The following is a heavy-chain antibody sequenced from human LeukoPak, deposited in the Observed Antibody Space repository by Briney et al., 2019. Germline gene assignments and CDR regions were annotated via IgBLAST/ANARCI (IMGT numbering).Heavy chain of an antibody. CDR3: ARDLPRTMVRGVNNWFDP. Sequence: SETLSLTCTVSGGSISSSSYYWGWIRQPPGKGLEWIGSIYYSGSTYYNPSLKSRVTISVDTSKNQFSLKLSSVTAADTAVYYCARDLPRTMVRGVNNWFDPWGQGTLVTVSS. CDR2: IYYSGST. D-gene: IGHD3-10*01. J-gene: IGHJ5*02. V-gene: IGHV4-39*07. CDR1: GGSISSSSYY.